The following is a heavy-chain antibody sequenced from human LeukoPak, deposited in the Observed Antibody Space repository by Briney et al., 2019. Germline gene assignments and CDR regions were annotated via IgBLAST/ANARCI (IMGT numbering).Heavy chain of an antibody. J-gene: IGHJ4*02. CDR2: INHSGST. V-gene: IGHV4-34*01. D-gene: IGHD3-16*01. CDR1: GGSFSGYY. CDR3: ARARGGVASG. Sequence: SETLSLTCAVYGGSFSGYYWSWIRQPPGKGLEWIGEINHSGSTNYNPSLKSRVTTSVDTSKNQFSLKLSSVTAADTAVYYCARARGGVASGWGQGTLVTVSS.